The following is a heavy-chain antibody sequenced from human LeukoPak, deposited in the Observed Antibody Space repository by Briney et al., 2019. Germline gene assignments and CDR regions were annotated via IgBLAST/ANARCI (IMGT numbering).Heavy chain of an antibody. Sequence: SETLSLTCTVSGASISSYYWSWIRQPPGKGLEWMGYIYYSGSTNYNPSLKSRVTISVDTSKTQFSLKLSSVTAADTAVYYCARAGGGYSGYDFHYWGQGTLVTVSS. CDR2: IYYSGST. CDR3: ARAGGGYSGYDFHY. V-gene: IGHV4-59*01. CDR1: GASISSYY. J-gene: IGHJ4*02. D-gene: IGHD5-12*01.